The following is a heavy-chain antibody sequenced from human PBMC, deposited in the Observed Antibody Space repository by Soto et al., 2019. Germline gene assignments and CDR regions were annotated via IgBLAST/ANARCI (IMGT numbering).Heavy chain of an antibody. J-gene: IGHJ6*02. D-gene: IGHD3-3*01. CDR1: GFTVSSTY. CDR3: ANDLAALRLLNYYFYGVDV. V-gene: IGHV3-53*01. CDR2: IESGGST. Sequence: GGSLRLSCNASGFTVSSTYMSWVRQAPGMGLEWVAVIESGGSTHYADSVKGRFTISRDIPKNMIYLQLHTLRAEDTAVYYCANDLAALRLLNYYFYGVDVWGQGTTVTVCS.